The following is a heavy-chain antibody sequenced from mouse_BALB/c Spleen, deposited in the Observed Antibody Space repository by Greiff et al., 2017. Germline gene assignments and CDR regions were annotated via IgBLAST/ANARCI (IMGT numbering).Heavy chain of an antibody. D-gene: IGHD2-4*01. J-gene: IGHJ2*01. CDR1: GYNFTSYW. V-gene: IGHV1-55*01. Sequence: QGQLQQPGAELVKPGPSVTLSCTASGYNFTSYWINWVKLRPGQGLEWIGDIYPGSGSTNYNEKFKSKATLTVDTSSSTAYMQLSSLASEDSALYYCARSEGLRRGFDYWGQGTTLTVSS. CDR3: ARSEGLRRGFDY. CDR2: IYPGSGST.